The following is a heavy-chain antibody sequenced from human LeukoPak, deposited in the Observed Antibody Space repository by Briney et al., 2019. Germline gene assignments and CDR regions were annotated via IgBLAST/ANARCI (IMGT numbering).Heavy chain of an antibody. D-gene: IGHD5-12*01. V-gene: IGHV3-66*01. CDR3: ARGGYSAYDPIYCFDY. CDR1: GFTVNNNY. Sequence: TGGSLRLSCAASGFTVNNNYMSWVRQAPGKGLEWVAVLHSGGSTYYADSVKGRFTISRDSSKNTLYLQMNSLRADDTAVYYCARGGYSAYDPIYCFDYWGQGTLVTVSS. J-gene: IGHJ4*02. CDR2: LHSGGST.